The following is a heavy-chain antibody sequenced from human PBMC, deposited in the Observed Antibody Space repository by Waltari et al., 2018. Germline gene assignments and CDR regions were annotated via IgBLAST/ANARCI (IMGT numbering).Heavy chain of an antibody. CDR1: GDSISRNNW. D-gene: IGHD3-10*01. J-gene: IGHJ4*02. Sequence: QVQLQESGPGLVKPSGTLSLTCAVSGDSISRNNWWSWVRQPPGKGLEWIGEIYHRGSTNYNPSLKSRVTISVDKSKNQFSLQLNSVTAADTAVYYCARIPMVRGVIGAFDYWGQGTLVTVSS. CDR3: ARIPMVRGVIGAFDY. V-gene: IGHV4-4*02. CDR2: IYHRGST.